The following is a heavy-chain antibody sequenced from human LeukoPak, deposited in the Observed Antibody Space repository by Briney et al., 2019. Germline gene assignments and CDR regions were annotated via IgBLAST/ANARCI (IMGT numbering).Heavy chain of an antibody. D-gene: IGHD5-12*01. J-gene: IGHJ4*02. CDR3: ASIIVTTGFDY. CDR2: IIPILGIA. CDR1: GYTFTSYD. V-gene: IGHV1-69*04. Sequence: ASVKVSCKASGYTFTSYDINWVRQATGQGLEWMGRIIPILGIANYAQKFQGRVTITADKSTSTAYTELSSLRSEDTAVYYCASIIVTTGFDYWGQGTLVTVSS.